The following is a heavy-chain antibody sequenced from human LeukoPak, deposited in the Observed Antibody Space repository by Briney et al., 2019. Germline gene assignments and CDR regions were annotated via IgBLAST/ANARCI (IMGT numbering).Heavy chain of an antibody. J-gene: IGHJ6*02. V-gene: IGHV1-18*01. CDR3: AREAAAAGTPLYYYYYGMDV. Sequence: ASVKVSCQASGYTFTSYGISWVGQAPGQGLEWMGWISAYNGNTNYAQKLQGRVTMTTDTSTSTAYMELRSLRSDDTAVYYCAREAAAAGTPLYYYYYGMDVWGQGTTVTVSS. CDR1: GYTFTSYG. D-gene: IGHD6-13*01. CDR2: ISAYNGNT.